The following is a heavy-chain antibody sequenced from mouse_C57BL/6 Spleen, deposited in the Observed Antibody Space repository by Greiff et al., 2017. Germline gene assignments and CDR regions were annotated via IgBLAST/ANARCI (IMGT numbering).Heavy chain of an antibody. V-gene: IGHV1-37*01. J-gene: IGHJ3*01. CDR3: AREGVYYDYDDGGAWFAY. Sequence: VQLQQSGPELVKPGASVKISCKASGYSFTGYFMNWVKQSHGKSLEWIGRINPYNGDTFYNQKFKGKATLTVDKSSSTAHMELLSLTSEDFAVYYCAREGVYYDYDDGGAWFAYWGQGTLVTVSA. CDR1: GYSFTGYF. D-gene: IGHD2-4*01. CDR2: INPYNGDT.